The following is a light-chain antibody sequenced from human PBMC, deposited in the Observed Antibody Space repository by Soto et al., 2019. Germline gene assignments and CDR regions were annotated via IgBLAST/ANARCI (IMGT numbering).Light chain of an antibody. Sequence: EIVMMQSPATLSVSPGERATLSCRASQSVSSNLAWYQQKPGQAPRLLIYGAFARAAGIPARFSGRGSGTEFTLTITSLQSEDFAVYYCQQYNNWPPPTFGQGTKVEIK. J-gene: IGKJ1*01. CDR2: GAF. V-gene: IGKV3-15*01. CDR1: QSVSSN. CDR3: QQYNNWPPPT.